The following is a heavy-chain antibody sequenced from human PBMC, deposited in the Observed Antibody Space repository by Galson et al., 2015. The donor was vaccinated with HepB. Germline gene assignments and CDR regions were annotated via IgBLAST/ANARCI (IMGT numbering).Heavy chain of an antibody. Sequence: LSLTCAVYGGFFSGYYWSWIRQPPGKGLEWIGEINHGGTTNYNPSLKSRVTISVDTSKNQFSLKLSAVTAADTAVYYCARGRGSVTFFGVAVAPDRSNWFDPWGQGTLVTVSS. J-gene: IGHJ5*02. CDR3: ARGRGSVTFFGVAVAPDRSNWFDP. CDR2: INHGGTT. V-gene: IGHV4-34*01. CDR1: GGFFSGYY. D-gene: IGHD3-3*01.